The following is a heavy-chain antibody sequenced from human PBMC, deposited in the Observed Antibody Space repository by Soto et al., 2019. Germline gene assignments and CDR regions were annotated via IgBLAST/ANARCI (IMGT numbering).Heavy chain of an antibody. CDR2: ISAHKGNT. V-gene: IGHV1-18*01. D-gene: IGHD2-21*01. Sequence: QLVQSGPEVKKPGASVKVSCKASGYTFTDYGISWVRRAPGQGLELMGWISAHKGNTYYAQNCQSRVKGTTDPSKSTAYMELRSLTSDDTAVYYCALDCRANCREAYFMDVWGKGTSVTVSS. J-gene: IGHJ6*03. CDR3: ALDCRANCREAYFMDV. CDR1: GYTFTDYG.